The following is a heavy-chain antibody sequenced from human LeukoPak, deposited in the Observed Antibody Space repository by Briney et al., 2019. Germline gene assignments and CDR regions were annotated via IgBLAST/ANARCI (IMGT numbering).Heavy chain of an antibody. CDR2: VIPIFGTA. CDR3: AGDFWSGYYIEVEYYYYMDV. D-gene: IGHD3-3*01. Sequence: SVKVSCKASGGTFSSYAISWVRQAPGQGLEWMGGVIPIFGTANYAQKFQGRVTITTDESTSTAYMELSSLRSEDTAVYYCAGDFWSGYYIEVEYYYYMDVWGKGTTVTVSS. J-gene: IGHJ6*03. CDR1: GGTFSSYA. V-gene: IGHV1-69*05.